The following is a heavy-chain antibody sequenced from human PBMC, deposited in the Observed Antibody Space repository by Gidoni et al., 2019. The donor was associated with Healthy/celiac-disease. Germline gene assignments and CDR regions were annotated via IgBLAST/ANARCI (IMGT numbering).Heavy chain of an antibody. CDR1: GGTFSSYA. D-gene: IGHD3-22*01. V-gene: IGHV1-69*01. CDR2: IIPIFGTA. J-gene: IGHJ6*02. Sequence: QVQLVQSGAAVKKPGSSVKVSCKASGGTFSSYAISWVRQAPGQGLEWMGGIIPIFGTANYAQKFQGRVTITADESTSTAYMELSSLRSEDTAVYYCATYYDSSGQNASPYGMDVWGQGTTVTVSS. CDR3: ATYYDSSGQNASPYGMDV.